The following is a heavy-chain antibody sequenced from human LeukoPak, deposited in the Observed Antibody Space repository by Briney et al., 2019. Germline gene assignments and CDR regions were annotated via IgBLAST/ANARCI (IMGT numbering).Heavy chain of an antibody. CDR2: IYSGGST. J-gene: IGHJ4*02. V-gene: IGHV3-53*05. CDR3: ARGSSGWLDY. CDR1: GFTVSSNS. Sequence: PGGSLRLSCTVSGFTVSSNSMSWVRQAPGKGLEWVSFIYSGGSTQYSDSVKGRFTISRDNSKNTLYLQMNSLRAEDTAVYYCARGSSGWLDYWGQGTLVTVSS. D-gene: IGHD6-19*01.